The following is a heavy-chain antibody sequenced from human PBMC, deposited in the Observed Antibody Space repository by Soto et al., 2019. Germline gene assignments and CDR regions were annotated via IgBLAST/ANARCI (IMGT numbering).Heavy chain of an antibody. D-gene: IGHD2-2*01. CDR1: GFTFSSYG. J-gene: IGHJ5*02. V-gene: IGHV3-30*18. CDR2: ISYDGSNK. CDR3: AKDRSWCISTSCRRFGWFDP. Sequence: PGGSLRLSCAASGFTFSSYGMHWVRQAPGKGLEWVAVISYDGSNKYYADSVKGRFTISRDNSKNTLYLQMNSLRAEDTAVYYCAKDRSWCISTSCRRFGWFDPWGQGT.